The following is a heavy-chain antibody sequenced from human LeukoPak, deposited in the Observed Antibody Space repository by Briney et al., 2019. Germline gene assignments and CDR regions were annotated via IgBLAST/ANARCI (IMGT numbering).Heavy chain of an antibody. J-gene: IGHJ4*02. D-gene: IGHD3-10*01. Sequence: GALRLSFAASGVSFNTYSMDWVLQAPGEGLEWVSAISGSGGSTYYADSVKGRFNISRDNSKNTLYLQMNSLRAEDTAVYYCVKNGESNPYYFDYWGQGTLVTVSS. V-gene: IGHV3-23*01. CDR3: VKNGESNPYYFDY. CDR1: GVSFNTYS. CDR2: ISGSGGST.